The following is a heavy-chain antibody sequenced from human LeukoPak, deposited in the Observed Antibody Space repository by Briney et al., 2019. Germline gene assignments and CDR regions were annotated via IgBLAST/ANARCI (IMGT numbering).Heavy chain of an antibody. D-gene: IGHD3-10*01. J-gene: IGHJ6*02. CDR1: GFTFSSYG. CDR2: IRYDGSNK. V-gene: IGHV3-30*02. CDR3: ASSPGSYYNGYDYYYYGMDV. Sequence: GGSLRLSCAASGFTFSSYGMHWVRQAPGKGLEWEAFIRYDGSNKYYADSVKGRFTISRDNSKNTLYLQMNSLRAEDTAVYYCASSPGSYYNGYDYYYYGMDVWGQGTTVTVSS.